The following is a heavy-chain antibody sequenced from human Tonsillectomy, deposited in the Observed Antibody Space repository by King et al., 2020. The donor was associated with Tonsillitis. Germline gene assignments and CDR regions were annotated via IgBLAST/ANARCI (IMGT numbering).Heavy chain of an antibody. CDR1: GGPISSGDYY. J-gene: IGHJ1*01. D-gene: IGHD3-16*01. CDR2: IYYSGST. CDR3: ARGGEVPGVEGDF. V-gene: IGHV4-30-4*01. Sequence: QLQESGPGLVKPSQTLSLTCTVSGGPISSGDYYWSWIRQPPGKGLEWIGYIYYSGSTYYNPSLKSRVTISVDTSKNQFSLKLSSVTAADTAVYYCARGGEVPGVEGDFWGQGTRVTVSS.